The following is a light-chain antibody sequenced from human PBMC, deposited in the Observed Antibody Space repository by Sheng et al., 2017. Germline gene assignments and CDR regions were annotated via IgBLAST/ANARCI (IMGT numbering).Light chain of an antibody. J-gene: IGLJ1*01. CDR3: QVWDSRTAV. Sequence: SYEVTQPPSVSVSPGQTASITCSGDKLGDKYAYWYQQKPGQSPVVVIYQDDKRPSGIPERFSGSNSGNTATLTISGTQAMDEADYYCQVWDSRTAVFGTGTKVTVL. CDR2: QDD. CDR1: KLGDKY. V-gene: IGLV3-1*01.